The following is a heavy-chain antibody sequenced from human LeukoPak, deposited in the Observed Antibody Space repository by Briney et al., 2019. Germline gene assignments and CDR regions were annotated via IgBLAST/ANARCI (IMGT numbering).Heavy chain of an antibody. CDR3: ARCDYLWGESYGMDAFDL. V-gene: IGHV4-38-2*01. D-gene: IGHD3-16*01. CDR2: MHHSGST. J-gene: IGHJ3*01. CDR1: GYSISTGFA. Sequence: SETLSLTCAVSGYSISTGFAWGWVRQPPGKGLEWIGNMHHSGSTYYNPSLKNRVTISVDRSKNRFSLNLSSVTAVDTAVYYCARCDYLWGESYGMDAFDLWGQGTLVTVSS.